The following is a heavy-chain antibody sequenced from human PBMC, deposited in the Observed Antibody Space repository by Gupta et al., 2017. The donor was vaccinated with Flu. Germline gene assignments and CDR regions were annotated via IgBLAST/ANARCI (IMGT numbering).Heavy chain of an antibody. D-gene: IGHD3-10*01. CDR3: VGGREVPNSYYYVDV. CDR1: GGSLTDFF. CDR2: INDAGST. V-gene: IGHV4-34*01. Sequence: QVQLRQWGAGLLKPSETLSLTCSVSGGSLTDFFWNWVRQPPGKGLEWLGEINDAGSTTSNPSLASRLTMSVDTSKSQFSLKLNSLTAADTAIYYGVGGREVPNSYYYVDVWARGTTVTVSS. J-gene: IGHJ6*04.